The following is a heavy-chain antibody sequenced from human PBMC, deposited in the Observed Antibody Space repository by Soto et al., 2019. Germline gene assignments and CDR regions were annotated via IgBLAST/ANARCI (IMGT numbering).Heavy chain of an antibody. D-gene: IGHD3-9*01. CDR3: ATSFRYFDN. V-gene: IGHV3-23*01. Sequence: EVQLLESGGGLVLPGGSLRLSCAGSGFTPTTTPLSWVRQPPGKGLEWVTTISGTASRTYYVDSVKGRFFISRDNSKNTVTLQMNNLTADDTVVYYCATSFRYFDNWGQGTRVTVSS. J-gene: IGHJ4*02. CDR2: ISGTASRT. CDR1: GFTPTTTP.